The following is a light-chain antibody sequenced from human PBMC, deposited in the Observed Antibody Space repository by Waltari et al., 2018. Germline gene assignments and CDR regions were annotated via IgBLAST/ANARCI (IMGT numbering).Light chain of an antibody. Sequence: DIQMTQSPSSLSASVGDRVTITCRASQTISNYLNWYQQKPGKAPELLIYAASSLQGGVPSRFSGSGSVTDFTLTISSLQPEDFATYSCQQTYSTPPTFGQGTRVEIK. CDR3: QQTYSTPPT. CDR1: QTISNY. CDR2: AAS. V-gene: IGKV1-39*01. J-gene: IGKJ1*01.